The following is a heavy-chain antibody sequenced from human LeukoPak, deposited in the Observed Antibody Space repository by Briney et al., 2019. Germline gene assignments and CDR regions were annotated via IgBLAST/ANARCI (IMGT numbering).Heavy chain of an antibody. V-gene: IGHV3-7*01. CDR1: GFTFKNSA. J-gene: IGHJ4*02. Sequence: AGGSLRLSCAASGFTFKNSAMSWVRQAPGKGLEWVANIKQDGSEKYYVDSVKGRFTISRDNAKNSLYLQMNSLRAEDTAVYYCARDSSSLGYWGQGTLVTVSS. CDR3: ARDSSSLGY. D-gene: IGHD6-13*01. CDR2: IKQDGSEK.